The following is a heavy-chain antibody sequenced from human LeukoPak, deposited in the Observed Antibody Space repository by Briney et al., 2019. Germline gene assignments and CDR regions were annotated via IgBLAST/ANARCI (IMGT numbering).Heavy chain of an antibody. J-gene: IGHJ6*02. D-gene: IGHD6-19*01. V-gene: IGHV1-24*01. Sequence: ASVKVSCKVSGHTLSDLSMHWVRQAPGKGLEWMGGFDPEDGETIYAQKFQGRVTMTEDTSTDTAYMELSSLRSEDTAVYYCATSSTGSSSGWYRVLAYYYYGMDVWGQGTTVTVSS. CDR3: ATSSTGSSSGWYRVLAYYYYGMDV. CDR2: FDPEDGET. CDR1: GHTLSDLS.